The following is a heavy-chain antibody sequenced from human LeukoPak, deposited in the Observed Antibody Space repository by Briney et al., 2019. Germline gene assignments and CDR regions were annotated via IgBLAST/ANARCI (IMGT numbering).Heavy chain of an antibody. CDR3: AKDSDIAVAILDY. Sequence: PGGSPRLSCAASGFTFSSYGMHWVRQAPGKGLEWVAFIRYDGSNKYYADSVKGRFTISRDNSKNTLYLQMNSLRAEDTAVYYCAKDSDIAVAILDYWGQGTLVTVSS. CDR2: IRYDGSNK. CDR1: GFTFSSYG. J-gene: IGHJ4*02. V-gene: IGHV3-30*02. D-gene: IGHD6-19*01.